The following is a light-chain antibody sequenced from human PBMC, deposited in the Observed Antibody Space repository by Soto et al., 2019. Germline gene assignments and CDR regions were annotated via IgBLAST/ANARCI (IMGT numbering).Light chain of an antibody. CDR2: DAS. Sequence: DIQMTQSPSTLSASVGDRVTITCRASQTISRWLDWYQHQPGKAPNRLIYDASSFESGVPSRFSGRGAGTVFTLTISSLQPDCSAIYYCEQYYHYWTFGQGNRVEV. CDR1: QTISRW. CDR3: EQYYHYWT. J-gene: IGKJ1*01. V-gene: IGKV1-5*01.